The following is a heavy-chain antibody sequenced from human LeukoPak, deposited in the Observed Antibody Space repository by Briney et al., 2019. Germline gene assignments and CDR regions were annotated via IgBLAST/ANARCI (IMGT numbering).Heavy chain of an antibody. J-gene: IGHJ5*02. CDR3: ARDHFDILTGYYGWFDP. CDR2: IIPIFGTA. V-gene: IGHV1-69*01. CDR1: GGTFISYA. D-gene: IGHD3-9*01. Sequence: SVKVSCKASGGTFISYAISWVRQAPGQGLEWMGGIIPIFGTANYAQKFQGRVTITADESTSTAYMELSSLRSEDTAVYYCARDHFDILTGYYGWFDPWGQGTLVTVSS.